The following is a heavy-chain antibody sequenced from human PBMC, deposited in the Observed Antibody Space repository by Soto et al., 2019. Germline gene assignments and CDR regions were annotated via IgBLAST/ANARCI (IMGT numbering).Heavy chain of an antibody. J-gene: IGHJ5*02. D-gene: IGHD3-22*01. CDR2: IYYSGST. Sequence: TLSLTCTVSGGSISSGGYYWSWIRQHPGKGLEWIGYIYYSGSTYYNPSLKSRVTISVDTSKNQFSLKLSSVTAADTAVYYCARVHIYYDSSGLPMPYWFDPWGQGTLVTVS. CDR3: ARVHIYYDSSGLPMPYWFDP. CDR1: GGSISSGGYY. V-gene: IGHV4-31*03.